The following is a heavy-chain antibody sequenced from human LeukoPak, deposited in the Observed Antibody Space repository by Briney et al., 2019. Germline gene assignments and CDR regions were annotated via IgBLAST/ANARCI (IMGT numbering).Heavy chain of an antibody. CDR3: TRHTYYYDSSGYFYDY. CDR1: GFTFSGSA. CDR2: IRSKANSYAT. D-gene: IGHD3-22*01. V-gene: IGHV3-73*01. Sequence: GGSLRLSCAASGFTFSGSAMHWVRQASGKGLEWVGRIRSKANSYATAYAASVKGRFTISRDDSKNTAYLQMNSLKTEDTAVYYCTRHTYYYDSSGYFYDYWGQGTLVTVSS. J-gene: IGHJ4*02.